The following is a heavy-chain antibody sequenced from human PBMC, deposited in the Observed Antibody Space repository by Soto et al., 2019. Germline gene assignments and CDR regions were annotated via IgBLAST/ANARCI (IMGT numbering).Heavy chain of an antibody. CDR2: INAGNGNT. CDR1: GYTFTSYA. Sequence: ASVKVTCKASGYTFTSYAMHWVRQDPGQRLEWMGWINAGNGNTKYSQKFQGRVTITRDTSASTAYMELSSLRSEDTAVYYCARAPGYCSGGSCFYDWFDPWGERTLVTVTS. CDR3: ARAPGYCSGGSCFYDWFDP. D-gene: IGHD2-15*01. V-gene: IGHV1-3*01. J-gene: IGHJ5*02.